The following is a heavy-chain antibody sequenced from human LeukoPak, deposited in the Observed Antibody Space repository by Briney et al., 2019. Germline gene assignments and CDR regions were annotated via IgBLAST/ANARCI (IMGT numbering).Heavy chain of an antibody. CDR2: IYTSGST. Sequence: PSENLSLTCTVSGGSISSGSYYWSWIRQPAGKGLEWIGRIYTSGSTNYNPSLKSRVTISVDTSKNQFSLKLSSVTAADTAVYYCARATKFYYYYYMDVWGKGTTVTVSS. CDR1: GGSISSGSYY. V-gene: IGHV4-61*02. D-gene: IGHD2-2*01. CDR3: ARATKFYYYYYMDV. J-gene: IGHJ6*03.